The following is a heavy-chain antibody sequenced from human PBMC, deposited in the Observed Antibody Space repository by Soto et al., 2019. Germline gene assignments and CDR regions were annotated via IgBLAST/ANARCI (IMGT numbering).Heavy chain of an antibody. V-gene: IGHV3-23*01. CDR2: ISAGGSNT. D-gene: IGHD6-19*01. Sequence: GGSLRLSCAASGFTFSNYAMTWVRRAPGKGLDCVSIISAGGSNTYYADSVKGRFIISRDNSKNTLSLQVISLRAEDTAIYYCAKLCGGWFAYDSDLMDVWGRGTTVTVSS. J-gene: IGHJ6*04. CDR1: GFTFSNYA. CDR3: AKLCGGWFAYDSDLMDV.